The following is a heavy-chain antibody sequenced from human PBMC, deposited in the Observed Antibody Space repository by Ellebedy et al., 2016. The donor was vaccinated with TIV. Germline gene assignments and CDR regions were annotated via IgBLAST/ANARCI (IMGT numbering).Heavy chain of an antibody. V-gene: IGHV3-23*01. Sequence: PGGSLRLSCVASGLTFRTYAMAWVRQAPGKGLAWVAGIPHSGGPTYYADSVKGRFTISRNLNTVYLQMDSLGVEDGAVYYCAKDKNYDPSPGFRQYQYDYGLEAWGQGTAVTVSS. CDR1: GLTFRTYA. CDR2: IPHSGGPT. D-gene: IGHD3/OR15-3a*01. J-gene: IGHJ6*02. CDR3: AKDKNYDPSPGFRQYQYDYGLEA.